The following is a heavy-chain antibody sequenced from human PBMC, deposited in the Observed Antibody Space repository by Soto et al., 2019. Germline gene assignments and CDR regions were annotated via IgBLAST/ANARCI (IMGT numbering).Heavy chain of an antibody. Sequence: ASVKVSCKASGGTFSSYAISWVRQAPGQGLEWVGGIIPIFGTANYAQKFQGRVTITADESTSTAYMELSSLRSEDTAVYYCARNGYSSSSSNWFDYWGQGTLVTVSS. CDR1: GGTFSSYA. CDR3: ARNGYSSSSSNWFDY. V-gene: IGHV1-69*13. CDR2: IIPIFGTA. D-gene: IGHD6-13*01. J-gene: IGHJ4*02.